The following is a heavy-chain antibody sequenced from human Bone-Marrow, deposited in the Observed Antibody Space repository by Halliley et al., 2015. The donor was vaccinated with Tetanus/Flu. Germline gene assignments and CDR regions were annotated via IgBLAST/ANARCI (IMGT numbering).Heavy chain of an antibody. D-gene: IGHD3-10*01. CDR1: GYSFSTFW. J-gene: IGHJ4*02. V-gene: IGHV5-51*01. Sequence: QLVQSGAVVRKPGESLKISCQGSGYSFSTFWIGWVRQTPGKGLEWMGIIDPADSDTRYSRSFQGHVTISVDTSITTAYLQWSSLKASDTAIYYCVRFGSGTYYNGDFWGQGTQVIVSS. CDR3: VRFGSGTYYNGDF. CDR2: IDPADSDT.